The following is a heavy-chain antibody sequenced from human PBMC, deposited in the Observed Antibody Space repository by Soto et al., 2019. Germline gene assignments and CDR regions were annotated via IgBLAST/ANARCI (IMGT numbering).Heavy chain of an antibody. J-gene: IGHJ4*02. D-gene: IGHD3-9*01. V-gene: IGHV2-5*02. CDR2: ISWDGEK. CDR3: AHRRGDLVTGHYYCDY. Sequence: QITLKQSGPTLLKPTQTLTLTCTFSGFSLNTRGLGVGWIRQPPGKALEWLALISWDGEKRYSPSLKSRLTITKDTSEHQVVLTMTSMDPVDTATYYCAHRRGDLVTGHYYCDYWGQGTLVTVSS. CDR1: GFSLNTRGLG.